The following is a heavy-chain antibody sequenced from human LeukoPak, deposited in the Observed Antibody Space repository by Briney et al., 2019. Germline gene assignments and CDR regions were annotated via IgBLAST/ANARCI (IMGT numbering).Heavy chain of an antibody. CDR2: ISSSSSYI. CDR3: ARGPREWLISRYYFDY. D-gene: IGHD6-19*01. J-gene: IGHJ4*02. Sequence: GGSLRLSCAASGFTFSSYSMNWVRQAPGKGLEWVSSISSSSSYIYYADSVKGRFTISRDNAKNSLYLQMNSLRAEDTAVYYCARGPREWLISRYYFDYWGQGTLVTVSS. V-gene: IGHV3-21*01. CDR1: GFTFSSYS.